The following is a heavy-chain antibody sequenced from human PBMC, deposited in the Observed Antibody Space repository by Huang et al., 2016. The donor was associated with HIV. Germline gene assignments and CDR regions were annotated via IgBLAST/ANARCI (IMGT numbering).Heavy chain of an antibody. D-gene: IGHD3-10*01. CDR3: ARLPGSITMIRGVITDPY. CDR2: IYYSGSN. CDR1: GGSIRSDNYY. Sequence: QLQLQESGPGLVKPSETLSLTCTVSGGSIRSDNYYWGWIRQPPGKGLEWIGSIYYSGSNYYNPSLKRRVTITVDTSKNPFSLRMRSVTAADTAVYYCARLPGSITMIRGVITDPYWGQGTLVTVSS. J-gene: IGHJ4*02. V-gene: IGHV4-39*02.